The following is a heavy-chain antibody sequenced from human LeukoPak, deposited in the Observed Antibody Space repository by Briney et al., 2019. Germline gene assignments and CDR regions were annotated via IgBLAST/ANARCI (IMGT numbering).Heavy chain of an antibody. D-gene: IGHD3-22*01. V-gene: IGHV4-59*08. CDR2: IYYSGST. J-gene: IGHJ2*01. CDR3: ARLVYHYDSSGYYKDWYFDL. Sequence: PSETLSLTCTVSGGSISTYYWSWIRRPPGKGLEWIGYIYYSGSTNYSPSLKSRVTMSVDTSKKQFSLKLSSVTAADTAVYYCARLVYHYDSSGYYKDWYFDLWGRGTLVTVSS. CDR1: GGSISTYY.